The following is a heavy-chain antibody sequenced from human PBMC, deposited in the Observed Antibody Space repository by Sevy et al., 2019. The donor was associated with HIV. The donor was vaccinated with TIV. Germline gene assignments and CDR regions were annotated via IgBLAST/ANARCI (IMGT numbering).Heavy chain of an antibody. CDR2: IVIGTGNT. J-gene: IGHJ3*01. CDR3: AAHTYEAFDL. CDR1: GFNICDSA. D-gene: IGHD3-3*01. Sequence: ASVKVSCRASGFNICDSAMQWVRQARGQRLEWIGWIVIGTGNTNYAQEFHERVTVSTDMSTNTVYLEMNSLRSEDTAIYYCAAHTYEAFDLWGQGTKVTVSS. V-gene: IGHV1-58*02.